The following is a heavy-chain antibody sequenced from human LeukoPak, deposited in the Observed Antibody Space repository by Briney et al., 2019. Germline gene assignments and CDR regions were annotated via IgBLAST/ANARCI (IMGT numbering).Heavy chain of an antibody. CDR2: ISSSGSTI. Sequence: GGSLRLSCAASGFTFSSYEMNWVRQAPGKGLEWVSYISSSGSTIYYADSVKGRFTISRDNAKNSLYLQMNSLRAEDTAVYYCALEAGDSSGFEIWGQGTLVTVSS. V-gene: IGHV3-48*03. CDR3: ALEAGDSSGFEI. J-gene: IGHJ4*02. CDR1: GFTFSSYE. D-gene: IGHD3-22*01.